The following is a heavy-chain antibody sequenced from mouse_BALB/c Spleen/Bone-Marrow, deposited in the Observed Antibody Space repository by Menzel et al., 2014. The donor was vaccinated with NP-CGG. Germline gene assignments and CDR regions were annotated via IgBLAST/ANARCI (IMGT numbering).Heavy chain of an antibody. CDR1: GFDFGGYW. J-gene: IGHJ2*01. D-gene: IGHD1-2*01. CDR3: ARLGHYGYQDN. V-gene: IGHV4-2*02. CDR2: INPGSSTI. Sequence: EVMLVESGGGLVQPGGSLNLACVASGFDFGGYWMSWARQAPGKGLEWIGEINPGSSTINYSPSLKDKFIISRDNAKNTLYLQMSKVRSEDTALYYCARLGHYGYQDNWGQGTTLTVSS.